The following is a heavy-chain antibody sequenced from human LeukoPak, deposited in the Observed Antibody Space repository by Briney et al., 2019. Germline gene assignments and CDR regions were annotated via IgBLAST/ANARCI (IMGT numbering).Heavy chain of an antibody. CDR1: GDSIRTYY. CDR2: IFTSGST. D-gene: IGHD1-7*01. J-gene: IGHJ4*02. Sequence: SETLSLTCTVSGDSIRTYYWSWIRQPAGKGLEWIGGIFTSGSTNYNPSLKSRVTLSVDTSKNQFSLKLTSVTAADTAVYYCARTGTPREMYYFDYWGQGTLVTVSS. CDR3: ARTGTPREMYYFDY. V-gene: IGHV4-4*07.